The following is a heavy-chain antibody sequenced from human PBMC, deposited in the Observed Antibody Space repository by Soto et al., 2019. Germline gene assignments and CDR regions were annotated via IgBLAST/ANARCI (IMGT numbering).Heavy chain of an antibody. V-gene: IGHV1-18*01. J-gene: IGHJ6*02. CDR3: ARAGAAPYYYSGMDV. CDR2: ISTYNGDT. Sequence: QVQLVQSGAEGRKPGASVKVSCKASGYTFSTSGMSWLRQAPGQGLEWMGWISTYNGDTNDAPKFQDRVTMTSDTSTSTVYMELRSLRSDDTAVYYCARAGAAPYYYSGMDVWGQGTRVTVSS. D-gene: IGHD2-15*01. CDR1: GYTFSTSG.